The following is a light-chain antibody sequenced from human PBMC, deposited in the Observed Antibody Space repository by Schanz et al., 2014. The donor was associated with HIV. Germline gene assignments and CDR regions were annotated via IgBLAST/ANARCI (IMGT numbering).Light chain of an antibody. J-gene: IGLJ2*01. CDR1: SSNIGAGYD. Sequence: QSVLTQPPSVSGAPGQRVTISCTGSSSNIGAGYDVHWYQHLPGSAPKLLISGNNNRPSGVPDRFSGSKSGTAASLDITALLAEDEADYYCQSYDSSLSGHVLFGGGTKLTVL. CDR3: QSYDSSLSGHVL. CDR2: GNN. V-gene: IGLV1-40*01.